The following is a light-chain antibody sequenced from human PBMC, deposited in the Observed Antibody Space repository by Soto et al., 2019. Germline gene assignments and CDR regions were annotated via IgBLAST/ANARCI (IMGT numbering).Light chain of an antibody. J-gene: IGLJ1*01. Sequence: SVLTQPASVSGSPGQSVTISCPGTSSDVGAYKYVSWCQQHPGKAPKLMIYEVSNRPSGVSNRFSGSKSGNTASLTISGRQADDEADYYGNSEAGEIIRFVFGAGTKVT. CDR1: SSDVGAYKY. CDR2: EVS. V-gene: IGLV2-14*01. CDR3: NSEAGEIIRFV.